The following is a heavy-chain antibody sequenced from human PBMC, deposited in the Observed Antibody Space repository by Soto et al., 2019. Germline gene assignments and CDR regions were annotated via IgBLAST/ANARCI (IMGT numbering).Heavy chain of an antibody. CDR1: GGTFSSYT. V-gene: IGHV1-46*01. Sequence: GASVKVSCKASGGTFSSYTISWVRQAPGQGLEWMGIINPSGGSTSYAQKFQGRVTMTRDTSTSTVYMELSSLRSEDTAVYYCARAAGNWFDPWGQGTLVTVSS. CDR3: ARAAGNWFDP. J-gene: IGHJ5*02. CDR2: INPSGGST.